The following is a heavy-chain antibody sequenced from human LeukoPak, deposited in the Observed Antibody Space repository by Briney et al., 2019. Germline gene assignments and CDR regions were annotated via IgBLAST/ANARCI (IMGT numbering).Heavy chain of an antibody. Sequence: SVKVSCKASGGTFSSYAISWVRQAPGQRLEWMGGIIPIFGTANYAQKFQGRVTITADESTSTAYMELSSLRSEDTAVYYCARATITMIVANDAFDIWGQGTMVTVSS. J-gene: IGHJ3*02. V-gene: IGHV1-69*13. D-gene: IGHD3-22*01. CDR1: GGTFSSYA. CDR2: IIPIFGTA. CDR3: ARATITMIVANDAFDI.